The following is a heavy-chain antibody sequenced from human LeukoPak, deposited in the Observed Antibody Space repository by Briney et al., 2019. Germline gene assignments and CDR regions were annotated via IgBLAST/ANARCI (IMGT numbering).Heavy chain of an antibody. CDR2: IYYSGST. CDR1: GGSISSSSYY. D-gene: IGHD1-26*01. CDR3: ASLVGAMFDP. V-gene: IGHV4-39*01. Sequence: PSETLSLTCTVSGGSISSSSYYWGWIRQPPGKGLEWIGSIYYSGSTYYNPSLKSRVTISVDTSKNQFSLKLSSVTAADTAVYYCASLVGAMFDPWGQGTLVTVSS. J-gene: IGHJ5*02.